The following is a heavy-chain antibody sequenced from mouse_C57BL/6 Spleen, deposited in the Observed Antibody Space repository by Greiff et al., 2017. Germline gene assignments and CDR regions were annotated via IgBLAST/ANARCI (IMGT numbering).Heavy chain of an antibody. D-gene: IGHD2-5*01. Sequence: VQLQQSGAELVKPGASVKLSCTASGFNIKDYDMHWVKQRTEQGLEWIGRIDPEDGETKYAAKFQGRATITADTSSNTAYLQLSSLTSDDTAVYYCARSNYGGAMGYWGQGTSVTVSS. CDR1: GFNIKDYD. CDR3: ARSNYGGAMGY. J-gene: IGHJ4*01. CDR2: IDPEDGET. V-gene: IGHV14-2*01.